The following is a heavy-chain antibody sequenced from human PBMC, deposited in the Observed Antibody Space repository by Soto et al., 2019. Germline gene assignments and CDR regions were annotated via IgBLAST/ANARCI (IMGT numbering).Heavy chain of an antibody. D-gene: IGHD6-19*01. Sequence: QVQLVQSRAEARKPGASVKVSCKASGYSFTDYGISWVRQAPGQGLEWMGWISAYNGNTKFAQNVWGRVTMATHASTTTAQMELTPLRSDDTAVYYCARDFRTLNAVARLNLEHWGQGTGVTFSS. CDR2: ISAYNGNT. CDR1: GYSFTDYG. CDR3: ARDFRTLNAVARLNLEH. V-gene: IGHV1-18*01. J-gene: IGHJ1*01.